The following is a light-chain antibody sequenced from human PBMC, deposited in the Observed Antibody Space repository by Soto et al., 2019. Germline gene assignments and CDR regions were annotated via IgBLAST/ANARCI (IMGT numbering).Light chain of an antibody. CDR2: KAS. J-gene: IGKJ1*01. Sequence: DIQMTQSPSTLSASVGDRVTITCRASQSISSWLAWYQQKPGKAPKLLIYKASSLESGVPSRFSGSGSGTEFTLTSRSLQPDDFATYYCQQYNSYSTFGQGPKVDIK. CDR1: QSISSW. CDR3: QQYNSYST. V-gene: IGKV1-5*03.